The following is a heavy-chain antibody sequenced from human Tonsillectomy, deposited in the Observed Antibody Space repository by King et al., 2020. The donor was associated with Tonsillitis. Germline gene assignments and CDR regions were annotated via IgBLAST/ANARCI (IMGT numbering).Heavy chain of an antibody. CDR1: GGSFSGYY. V-gene: IGHV4-34*01. CDR2: INHSGST. D-gene: IGHD2-2*01. J-gene: IGHJ5*02. Sequence: VQLQQWGAGLLKPSETLSLTCAVYGGSFSGYYWSWIRQPPGKGLEWIGEINHSGSTNYNPSLKSRVTISVDTSKNQFSLKLSSVTAADTAVYYCARVGVPAALYKWFDPWGQGTLVTVSS. CDR3: ARVGVPAALYKWFDP.